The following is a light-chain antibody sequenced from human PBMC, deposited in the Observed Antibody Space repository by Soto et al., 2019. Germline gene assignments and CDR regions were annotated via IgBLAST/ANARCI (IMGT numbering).Light chain of an antibody. CDR1: QSIRSW. Sequence: DIQMTQSPSMVSASVGDRVTITCRASQSIRSWLAWYQVKPGKAPKLLIYKASTLDSGVPSRFSGSGSGTDFTLTISDLQPDYFATYYCQQYDTYSVTFGPGTKVEIK. CDR2: KAS. V-gene: IGKV1-5*03. CDR3: QQYDTYSVT. J-gene: IGKJ3*01.